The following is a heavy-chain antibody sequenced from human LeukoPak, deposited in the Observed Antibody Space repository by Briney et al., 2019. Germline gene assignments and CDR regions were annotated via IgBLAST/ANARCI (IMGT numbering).Heavy chain of an antibody. CDR2: IYYIGST. J-gene: IGHJ6*02. V-gene: IGHV4-59*02. CDR1: GGSVSSYY. CDR3: ARSYYYYGMDV. Sequence: SETLPLTCTVSGGSVSSYYWSWIRQPPGKGLEWIGYIYYIGSTNYNPSLKSRVTISVDTSKNQFSLKLSSVTAADTAVYYCARSYYYYGMDVWGQGTTVTVSS.